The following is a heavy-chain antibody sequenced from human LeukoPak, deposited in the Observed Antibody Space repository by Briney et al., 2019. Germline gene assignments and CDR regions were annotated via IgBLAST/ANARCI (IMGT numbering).Heavy chain of an antibody. V-gene: IGHV1-18*04. D-gene: IGHD6-25*01. CDR2: ISAYNGNT. CDR3: ARDASSGLSDY. CDR1: GYTFTSYG. Sequence: RASVKVSCKASGYTFTSYGISWVRQAPGQGLEWMGWISAYNGNTNYAQKLQGRATMTTDTSTGTAYMELRSLRSDGTAVYYCARDASSGLSDYWGQGTLVTVSS. J-gene: IGHJ4*02.